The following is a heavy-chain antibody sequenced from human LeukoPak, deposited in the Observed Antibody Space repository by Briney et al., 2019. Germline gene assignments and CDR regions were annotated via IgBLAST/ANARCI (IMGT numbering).Heavy chain of an antibody. J-gene: IGHJ5*02. Sequence: ASVKVSCKASGYTFTSYGISWVRRAPGQGLEWMGWISAYNGNTNYAQKLQGRVTMTTDTSTSTAYMELRSLRSDDTAVYYCARDLVDTMVRGVNWFDPWGQGTLVTVSS. V-gene: IGHV1-18*04. CDR1: GYTFTSYG. CDR3: ARDLVDTMVRGVNWFDP. D-gene: IGHD3-10*01. CDR2: ISAYNGNT.